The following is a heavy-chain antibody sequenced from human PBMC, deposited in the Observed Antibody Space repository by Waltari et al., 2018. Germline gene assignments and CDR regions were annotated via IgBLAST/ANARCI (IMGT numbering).Heavy chain of an antibody. D-gene: IGHD2-15*01. CDR3: VRLEDCTGPGGHCYSGDPFALDV. Sequence: QVQLQQWGAGLLQSSETLSLTCAVYGGSFSGYYWGWVRQPPGKGLEWIGEINHAGSTTHNPAISRRVTRSADTPKSKFSLKLNSVTAADTAVDYCVRLEDCTGPGGHCYSGDPFALDVWGQGTTVTVSS. CDR2: INHAGST. CDR1: GGSFSGYY. J-gene: IGHJ6*02. V-gene: IGHV4-34*02.